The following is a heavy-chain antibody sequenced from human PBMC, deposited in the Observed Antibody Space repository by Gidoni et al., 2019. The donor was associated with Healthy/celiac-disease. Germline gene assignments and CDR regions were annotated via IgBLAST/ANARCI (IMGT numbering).Heavy chain of an antibody. J-gene: IGHJ4*02. V-gene: IGHV4-39*01. D-gene: IGHD3-10*01. CDR2: IYYSGST. CDR3: ARGGSGTSRGLFDY. Sequence: QLQLQESGPGLVKPSETLSLTCTVSGGSISRSSYYWGWIRQPPGKGLEWIGSIYYSGSTYYNPSLKSRVTISVDTSKNQFSLKLSSVTAADTAVYYCARGGSGTSRGLFDYWGQGTLVTVSS. CDR1: GGSISRSSYY.